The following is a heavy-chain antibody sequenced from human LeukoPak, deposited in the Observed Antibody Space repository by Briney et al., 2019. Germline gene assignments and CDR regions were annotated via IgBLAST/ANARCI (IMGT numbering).Heavy chain of an antibody. CDR3: ARDLRRDVYNRDWYFDL. Sequence: ASVKVSCQASGYTLTRHYLHWVRRAPGQRLEWMGKIKPSGGSTTYAQKFQGRVTLTRDTSTSTVSLEVSSLRSEDTDVYFCARDLRRDVYNRDWYFDLWGRGTLVTVSS. J-gene: IGHJ2*01. D-gene: IGHD5-24*01. V-gene: IGHV1-46*01. CDR1: GYTLTRHY. CDR2: IKPSGGST.